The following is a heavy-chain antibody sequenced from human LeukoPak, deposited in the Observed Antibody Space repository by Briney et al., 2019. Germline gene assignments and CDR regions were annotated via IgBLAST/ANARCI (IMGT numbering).Heavy chain of an antibody. CDR1: GGTFSSYA. CDR3: ARSGYYYDSSGYQTKFDY. Sequence: GASVKVSCKASGGTFSSYAISWVRQAPGQGLEWMGGIIPIFGTANYAQKFQGRVTITADEYTSTAYMELSSLRSEDTAVYYCARSGYYYDSSGYQTKFDYWGQGSLVTVPS. CDR2: IIPIFGTA. D-gene: IGHD3-22*01. V-gene: IGHV1-69*01. J-gene: IGHJ4*02.